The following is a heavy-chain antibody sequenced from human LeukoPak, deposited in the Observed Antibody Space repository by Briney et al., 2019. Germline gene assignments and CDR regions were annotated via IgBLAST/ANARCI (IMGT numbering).Heavy chain of an antibody. CDR2: INHSGST. CDR3: ARGRGYCSSTSCPLPGGQNWFDP. V-gene: IGHV4-34*01. J-gene: IGHJ5*02. D-gene: IGHD2-2*01. CDR1: GGSFSDYY. Sequence: SETLSLTCAVHGGSFSDYYWSWIRQPPGKGLEWIGEINHSGSTNYNPSLKSRVTISVDTSKNQFSLKLSSVTAADTAVYYCARGRGYCSSTSCPLPGGQNWFDPWGQGTLVTVSS.